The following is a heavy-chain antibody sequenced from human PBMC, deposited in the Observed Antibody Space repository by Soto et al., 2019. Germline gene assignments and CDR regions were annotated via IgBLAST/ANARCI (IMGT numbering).Heavy chain of an antibody. CDR2: MNPNSGNT. CDR3: ARVKRGGSSWYQVARWFDP. V-gene: IGHV1-8*01. Sequence: QVQLVQSGAEVKKPGASVKVSCKASGYTFTSYDINWVRQATGQGLEWMGWMNPNSGNTGYAQKFQGRVTMTRNTSRSTAYMELSSLRSEDTAVYYCARVKRGGSSWYQVARWFDPWGQGTLVTVSS. D-gene: IGHD6-13*01. J-gene: IGHJ5*02. CDR1: GYTFTSYD.